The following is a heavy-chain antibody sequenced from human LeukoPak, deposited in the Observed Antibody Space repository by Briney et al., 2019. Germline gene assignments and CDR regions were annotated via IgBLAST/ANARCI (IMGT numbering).Heavy chain of an antibody. CDR2: VEAEDCET. V-gene: IGHV1-24*01. Sequence: SVNVSRTVSGYTLPELSLHRVRQAPGNGLEWMGGVEAEDCETIYPQKFQARVTMTEDTSTDTAYMELSSLRSEDTAVYYCATGVGWELLHYFDYWGQGTLVTVSS. D-gene: IGHD1-26*01. CDR1: GYTLPELS. CDR3: ATGVGWELLHYFDY. J-gene: IGHJ4*02.